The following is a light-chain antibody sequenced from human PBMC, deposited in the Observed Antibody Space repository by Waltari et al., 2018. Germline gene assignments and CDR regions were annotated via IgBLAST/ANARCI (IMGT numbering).Light chain of an antibody. Sequence: DIQMTQSPSSLSASVGDRVTITCRASQGISSCLAWYQQKPGKAPELLIYAASSFQSGVPSRFSGTGSGTEFTLTISSLQPEDFATYYCQHGNTFPLTFGGGTKVEIK. J-gene: IGKJ4*01. CDR2: AAS. V-gene: IGKV1-12*01. CDR1: QGISSC. CDR3: QHGNTFPLT.